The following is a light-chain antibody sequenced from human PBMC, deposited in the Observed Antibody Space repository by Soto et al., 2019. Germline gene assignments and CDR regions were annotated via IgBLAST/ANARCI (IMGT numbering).Light chain of an antibody. V-gene: IGLV1-40*01. CDR2: GNS. CDR1: SSNIGAGYD. Sequence: QSVLTQPPSVSGAPGQRVTISCTGSSSNIGAGYDVHWYQQLPGTAPKLLIYGNSNRPSGVPDRFSGSKSGTSASLAITGLQAEDEADYYCQSYDSSLSYVFGPGTKPPS. J-gene: IGLJ1*01. CDR3: QSYDSSLSYV.